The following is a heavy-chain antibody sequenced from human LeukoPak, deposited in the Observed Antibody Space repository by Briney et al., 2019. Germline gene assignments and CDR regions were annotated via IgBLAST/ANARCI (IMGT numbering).Heavy chain of an antibody. J-gene: IGHJ6*02. Sequence: GGSLRLSCAASGFTFSSYAMSWVRQAPGKGLEWVAVISYDGSNKYYADSVKGRFTISRDNSKNTLYLQMNSLRAEDTAVYYCARDSGSYSYYYYGMDVWGQGTTVTVSS. CDR3: ARDSGSYSYYYYGMDV. CDR1: GFTFSSYA. CDR2: ISYDGSNK. V-gene: IGHV3-30*03. D-gene: IGHD1-26*01.